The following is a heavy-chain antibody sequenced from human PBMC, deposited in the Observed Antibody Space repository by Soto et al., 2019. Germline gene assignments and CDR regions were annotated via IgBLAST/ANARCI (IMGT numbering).Heavy chain of an antibody. D-gene: IGHD4-17*01. Sequence: QITLKESGPTLVKPTQTLTLTCTFSGFSLTTGGAGVGWIRQPPGKALEWLALIYWNEDKRYSPSLKSRLTMTKDTSKNLVVLTMTNMDPVDTATYYCAHRGYGDYPRDNWFDPWGQGTLVTVSS. CDR1: GFSLTTGGAG. J-gene: IGHJ5*02. CDR2: IYWNEDK. V-gene: IGHV2-5*01. CDR3: AHRGYGDYPRDNWFDP.